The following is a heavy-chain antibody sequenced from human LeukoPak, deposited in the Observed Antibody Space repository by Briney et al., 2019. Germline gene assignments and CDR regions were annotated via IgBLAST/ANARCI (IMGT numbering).Heavy chain of an antibody. CDR1: GDSISTSNSY. CDR2: IYYSGNT. Sequence: SETLSLTCTVSGDSISTSNSYWGWIRQPPGKGLEWIGSIYYSGNTYYNASLKSRVTISVDTSKNQFSLKFASVTAADTAVYYCARENIVVVGKPLDYWGQGTLVTVSS. CDR3: ARENIVVVGKPLDY. D-gene: IGHD2-2*01. J-gene: IGHJ4*02. V-gene: IGHV4-39*02.